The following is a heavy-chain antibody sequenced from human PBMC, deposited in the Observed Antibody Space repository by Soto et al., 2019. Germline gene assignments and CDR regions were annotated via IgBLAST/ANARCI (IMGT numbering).Heavy chain of an antibody. Sequence: ASVKVSCKTSGYTFTNYVVDWVRQAPGQGLEWMGWINSGNGNTKYSEKFQGRVTITRDTSASTAYMELNSLRAEDTAVYYCARDAFGYYDSSGSVMWDYWGQGTLVTVSS. CDR2: INSGNGNT. CDR3: ARDAFGYYDSSGSVMWDY. CDR1: GYTFTNYV. V-gene: IGHV1-3*01. J-gene: IGHJ4*02. D-gene: IGHD3-22*01.